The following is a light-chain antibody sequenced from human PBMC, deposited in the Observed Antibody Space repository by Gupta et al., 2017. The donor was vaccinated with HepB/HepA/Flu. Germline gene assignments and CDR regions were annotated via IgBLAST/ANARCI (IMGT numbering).Light chain of an antibody. V-gene: IGKV1-39*01. CDR2: SAS. Sequence: DIQMTQSPSSLSASVGDTVTITCRASQTIYTYLNWYQHNPGNAPKLLIFSASYLQSGVPSRFSGSGSGTDFTLTISSLQPEDFATYYCQRSDSPPLTFGGGTKVEVK. CDR3: QRSDSPPLT. J-gene: IGKJ4*01. CDR1: QTIYTY.